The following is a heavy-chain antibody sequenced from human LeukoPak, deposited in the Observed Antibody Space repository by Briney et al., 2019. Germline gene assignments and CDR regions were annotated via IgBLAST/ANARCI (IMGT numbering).Heavy chain of an antibody. CDR3: AKDRLNDFWSGYKVGFDY. CDR2: ISGSGGST. CDR1: GFTFSSYA. V-gene: IGHV3-23*01. Sequence: PGGSLRLSCAASGFTFSSYAMSWVRQAPGKGLEWVSAISGSGGSTYYADSVKGRFTISRDNSKNTLYLQMNSLRAEDTAVYYCAKDRLNDFWSGYKVGFDYWGQGTLVTVSS. J-gene: IGHJ4*02. D-gene: IGHD3-3*01.